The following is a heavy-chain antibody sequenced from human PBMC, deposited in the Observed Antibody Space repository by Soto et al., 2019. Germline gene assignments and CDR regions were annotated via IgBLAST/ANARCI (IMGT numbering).Heavy chain of an antibody. J-gene: IGHJ4*02. Sequence: GGSLRLSCAVSGFTFNSYSMNWVRQAPGKGLEWVSSISSFSNYMYYTDSVKGRFTISRDNAKNSLYLQMSSLRAEDTAVYYCARDRPGYSYGLDYWGQGTLVTVSS. V-gene: IGHV3-21*01. CDR3: ARDRPGYSYGLDY. CDR2: ISSFSNYM. D-gene: IGHD5-18*01. CDR1: GFTFNSYS.